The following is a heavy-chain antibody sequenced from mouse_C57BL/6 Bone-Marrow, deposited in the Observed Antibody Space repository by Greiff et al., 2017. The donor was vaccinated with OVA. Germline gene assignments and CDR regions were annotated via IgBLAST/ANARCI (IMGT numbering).Heavy chain of an antibody. CDR3: ARFGPKPY. J-gene: IGHJ2*01. CDR2: ISNKANGYTT. Sequence: DVKLVESGGGLVQPGGSLSLSCAASGFTFTDYYMSWVRQPPGKALEWLGFISNKANGYTTEYSASVKGRFTISRDNSQSILYLQMNALRAEDSATYYCARFGPKPYWGQGTTLTVSS. V-gene: IGHV7-3*01. CDR1: GFTFTDYY. D-gene: IGHD1-3*01.